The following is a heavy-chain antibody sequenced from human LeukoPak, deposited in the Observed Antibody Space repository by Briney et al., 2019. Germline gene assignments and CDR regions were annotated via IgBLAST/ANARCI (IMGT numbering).Heavy chain of an antibody. D-gene: IGHD2-15*01. Sequence: SVKVSCKASGGTFSSYAISWVRQAPGQGLEWMGGIIPIFGTANYAQKFQGRVTITADESTSTAYMELSSLRSEDTAVYYCARAPGVVVAATWGYFDYWGQGTLVTVSS. J-gene: IGHJ4*02. V-gene: IGHV1-69*13. CDR1: GGTFSSYA. CDR2: IIPIFGTA. CDR3: ARAPGVVVAATWGYFDY.